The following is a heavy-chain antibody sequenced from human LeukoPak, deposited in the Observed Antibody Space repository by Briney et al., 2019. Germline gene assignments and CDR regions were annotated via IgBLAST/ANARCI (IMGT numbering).Heavy chain of an antibody. CDR3: ARTLVVVMYYGMDV. CDR2: ISYDGSNK. J-gene: IGHJ6*02. D-gene: IGHD3-22*01. Sequence: GGSLRLSCAASGFTFSSYGMHWVRQAPGKGLEWVAVISYDGSNKYYADSVKGRFTISRDNSKNTLYLQMNSLRAEDTAVYYCARTLVVVMYYGMDVWGQGTTVTVSS. CDR1: GFTFSSYG. V-gene: IGHV3-30*19.